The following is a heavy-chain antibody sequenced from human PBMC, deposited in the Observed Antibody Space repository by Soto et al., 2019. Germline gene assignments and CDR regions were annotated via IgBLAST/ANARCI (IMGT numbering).Heavy chain of an antibody. Sequence: QVQLVQSGAEVKKPGASVKVSCKASGYTFTSYGISWVRQAPGQGLEWMGWISAYNGNTNYAQKLQGRVTMTTDTSTSTAYVELRSLGSDDPAVYYCASDTSGGAAAEDEPNWFDPWGQGTLVTVSS. D-gene: IGHD6-13*01. CDR3: ASDTSGGAAAEDEPNWFDP. CDR1: GYTFTSYG. CDR2: ISAYNGNT. V-gene: IGHV1-18*01. J-gene: IGHJ5*02.